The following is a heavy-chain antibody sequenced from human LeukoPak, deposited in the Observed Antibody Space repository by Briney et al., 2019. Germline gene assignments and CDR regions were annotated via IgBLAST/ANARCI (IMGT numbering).Heavy chain of an antibody. Sequence: AGGSLRLSFAASGFRFSSYAMHWVRQAPGKGLEWVALISYDGRNKNDADSVKGRFTISRDNSKNTLYLEMNSLRAEDTAVYYCARDTDLFGELLDPYFDYWGQGTLVTVSS. CDR3: ARDTDLFGELLDPYFDY. V-gene: IGHV3-30-3*01. J-gene: IGHJ4*02. CDR1: GFRFSSYA. D-gene: IGHD3-10*01. CDR2: ISYDGRNK.